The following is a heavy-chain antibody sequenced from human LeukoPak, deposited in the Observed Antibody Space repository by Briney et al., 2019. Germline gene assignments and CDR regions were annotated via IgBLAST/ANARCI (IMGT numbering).Heavy chain of an antibody. J-gene: IGHJ4*02. CDR2: ISASGNSA. CDR3: AKGGPYYYGSGSYEGFDY. Sequence: GGSLRLSCAASGFTFSSYAMTWVRQAPGKGLEWVSTISASGNSAYYADSVRGRFTISRDNSKNTLYVQMNSLRAEDTAVYYCAKGGPYYYGSGSYEGFDYWGQGTLVTVSS. V-gene: IGHV3-23*01. D-gene: IGHD3-10*01. CDR1: GFTFSSYA.